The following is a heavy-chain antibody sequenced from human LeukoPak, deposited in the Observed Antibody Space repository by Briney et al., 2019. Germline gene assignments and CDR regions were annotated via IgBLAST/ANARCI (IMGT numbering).Heavy chain of an antibody. J-gene: IGHJ5*02. Sequence: ASVKVSCKASGGTFSSYAISWVRQAPGQGLEWMGGIIPIFGTANYAQKFQGRVTITADESTSTAYMELSSLRSEDTAVYYCARIRDYYDSSLTFDPWGQGTLVTVSS. CDR3: ARIRDYYDSSLTFDP. D-gene: IGHD3-22*01. CDR2: IIPIFGTA. CDR1: GGTFSSYA. V-gene: IGHV1-69*01.